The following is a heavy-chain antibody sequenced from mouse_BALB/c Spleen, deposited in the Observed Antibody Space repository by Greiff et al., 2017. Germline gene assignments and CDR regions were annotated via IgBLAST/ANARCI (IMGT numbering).Heavy chain of an antibody. CDR1: GYSITSDYA. V-gene: IGHV3-2*02. J-gene: IGHJ4*01. Sequence: VQLKESGPGLVKPSQSLSLTCTVTGYSITSDYAWNWIRQFPGNKLEWMGYISYSGSTSYNPSLKSRISITRDTSKNQFFLQLNSVTTEDTATYYCARWHYGSSYWAMDYWGQGTSVTVSS. CDR2: ISYSGST. CDR3: ARWHYGSSYWAMDY. D-gene: IGHD1-1*01.